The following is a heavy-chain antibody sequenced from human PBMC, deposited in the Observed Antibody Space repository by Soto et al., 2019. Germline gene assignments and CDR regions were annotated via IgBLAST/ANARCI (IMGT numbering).Heavy chain of an antibody. V-gene: IGHV3-23*01. D-gene: IGHD4-4*01. CDR1: GFTFNNYP. CDR2: ISATGGTT. Sequence: GGSLRLSCAASGFTFNNYPMSWVRQAPGKGLEWVSSISATGGTTYYAGSVRGRFTIFRDNSGNTLYLQLSSLGAEDTAVYSCAKDRSGYSNYVGYFDYWGQGTLVTVSS. CDR3: AKDRSGYSNYVGYFDY. J-gene: IGHJ4*02.